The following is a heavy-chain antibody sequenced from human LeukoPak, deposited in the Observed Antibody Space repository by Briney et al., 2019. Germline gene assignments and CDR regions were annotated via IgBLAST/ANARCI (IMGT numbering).Heavy chain of an antibody. CDR1: GYTFTSYD. CDR3: ASGHLGHNWFDP. J-gene: IGHJ5*02. CDR2: MNPDSGNK. D-gene: IGHD3-16*01. V-gene: IGHV1-8*03. Sequence: GASVKVSCKASGYTFTSYDVNWVRQATGQGLEWMGWMNPDSGNKGYAQKFQGRLTISRDTSITTAYMELSNLRSEDTAVYYCASGHLGHNWFDPWGQGTLVTVSS.